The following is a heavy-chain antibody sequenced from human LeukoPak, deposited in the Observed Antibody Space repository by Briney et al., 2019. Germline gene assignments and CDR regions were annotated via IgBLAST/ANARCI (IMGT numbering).Heavy chain of an antibody. D-gene: IGHD3-16*02. CDR3: AKDLSIMMITFGGVIVNDAFDI. J-gene: IGHJ3*02. CDR1: GFTFSSYG. V-gene: IGHV3-30*02. Sequence: GGSLRLSCEASGFTFSSYGIHWVRQAPGKGLEWVAVIWSDGSNKYYADSVKGRFTISRDNSKNTLYLQMNSLRAEDTAVYYCAKDLSIMMITFGGVIVNDAFDIWGQGTMVTVSS. CDR2: IWSDGSNK.